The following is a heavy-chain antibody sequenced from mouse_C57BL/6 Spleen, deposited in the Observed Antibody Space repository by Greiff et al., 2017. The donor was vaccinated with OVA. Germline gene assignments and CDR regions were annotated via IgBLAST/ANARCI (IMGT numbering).Heavy chain of an antibody. CDR1: GYTFTSYD. CDR2: IYPRDGSS. Sequence: QVQLQQSGPELVKPGASVKLSCKASGYTFTSYDINWVKQRPGQGLEWIGWIYPRDGSSKYNEKFKGKATLTVDTSASTAYMGLHSLTSEDSAVYFCATFTTRGAMDYWGQGTSVTVSS. D-gene: IGHD1-1*01. CDR3: ATFTTRGAMDY. V-gene: IGHV1-85*01. J-gene: IGHJ4*01.